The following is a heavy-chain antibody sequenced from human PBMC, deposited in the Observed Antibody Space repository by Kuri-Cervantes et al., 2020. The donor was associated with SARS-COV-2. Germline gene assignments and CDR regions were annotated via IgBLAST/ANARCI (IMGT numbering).Heavy chain of an antibody. CDR3: ARGVTIFGVVSYYYYTDV. D-gene: IGHD3-3*01. CDR1: GYTFTGYY. Sequence: ASVKVSCKASGYTFTGYYMHWVRQAPGQGLEWMGWINPNSGGTNYAQKFQGRVTMTRDTSISTAYMELSRLRSDDTAVYYCARGVTIFGVVSYYYYTDVWGKGTTVTVSS. J-gene: IGHJ6*03. CDR2: INPNSGGT. V-gene: IGHV1-2*02.